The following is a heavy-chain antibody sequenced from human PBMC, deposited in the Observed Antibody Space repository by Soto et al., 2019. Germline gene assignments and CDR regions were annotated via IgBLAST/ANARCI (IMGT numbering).Heavy chain of an antibody. CDR3: AKDTGSSSPSPHY. CDR1: GFIFSSSG. D-gene: IGHD6-6*01. V-gene: IGHV3-30*18. Sequence: PGGSLRLSCAASGFIFSSSGMHWVRQAPGKGLEWVTFMSSGGSSKFYADSVKGRFTISRDNSKNTLYLQMNSLSAEDTAVYYCAKDTGSSSPSPHYWGQGTLVTVSS. CDR2: MSSGGSSK. J-gene: IGHJ4*02.